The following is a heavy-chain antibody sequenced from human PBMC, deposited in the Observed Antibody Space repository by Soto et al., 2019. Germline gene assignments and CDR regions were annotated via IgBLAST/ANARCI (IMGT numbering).Heavy chain of an antibody. V-gene: IGHV3-30-3*01. J-gene: IGHJ5*02. Sequence: QVQLVESGGGVVQPGRSLRLSCAASGFTFSSYAMHWVRQAPGKGLEWVAVISYDGSNKYYADSVKGRFTISRDNSKNTLYLQMNSLRAEDTAVYYCARGGGGARFSWFDPWGQGTLVTVSS. D-gene: IGHD3-10*01. CDR1: GFTFSSYA. CDR3: ARGGGGARFSWFDP. CDR2: ISYDGSNK.